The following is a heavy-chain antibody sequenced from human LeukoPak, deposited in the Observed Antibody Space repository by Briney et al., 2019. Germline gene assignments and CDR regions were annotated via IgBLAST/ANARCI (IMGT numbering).Heavy chain of an antibody. CDR3: ARGGVYNFDY. J-gene: IGHJ4*02. CDR2: INHSGST. Sequence: SETLSLTCAVYGGSFSGYYWCWIRQPPGKGLEWIGEINHSGSTNYNPSLKSRVTISVDTSKNQFSLKLSSVTAADTAVYYCARGGVYNFDYWGQGTLVTVSS. D-gene: IGHD3-10*01. V-gene: IGHV4-34*01. CDR1: GGSFSGYY.